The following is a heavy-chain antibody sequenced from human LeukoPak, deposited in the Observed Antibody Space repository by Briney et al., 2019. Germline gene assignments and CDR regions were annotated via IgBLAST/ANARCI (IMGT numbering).Heavy chain of an antibody. V-gene: IGHV4-59*01. CDR3: ARDPGGGLAL. CDR1: GGSISSYY. Sequence: SETLSLTCTVSGGSISSYYWSWIRQPPGKGLEWIGYIYYSGSTNYNPSLKSRVTISVDTSKNQFSLKLSSVTAEDTAVYYCARDPGGGLALWGQGTLVTVSS. J-gene: IGHJ4*02. CDR2: IYYSGST. D-gene: IGHD3-16*01.